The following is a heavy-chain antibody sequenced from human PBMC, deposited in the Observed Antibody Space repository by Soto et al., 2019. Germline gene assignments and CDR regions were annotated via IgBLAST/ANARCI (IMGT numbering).Heavy chain of an antibody. J-gene: IGHJ6*02. CDR1: GFTFGDYA. D-gene: IGHD6-13*01. V-gene: IGHV3-49*03. CDR2: IRSKAYGETT. Sequence: GGSLRLSCTGSGFTFGDYAMSWSRQAPGKGLEWVGVIRSKAYGETTDYAASVKGRFTILRDDSKSIAYLQMNSLQSEDTGVYYCTRYTYTSRYSYYGMDVWGHGTKVTVYS. CDR3: TRYTYTSRYSYYGMDV.